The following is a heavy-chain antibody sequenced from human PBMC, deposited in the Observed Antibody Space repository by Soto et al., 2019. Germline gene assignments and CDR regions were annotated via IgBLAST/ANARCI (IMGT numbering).Heavy chain of an antibody. V-gene: IGHV4-59*01. J-gene: IGHJ4*02. CDR3: ASIYCSGYSCDLDY. CDR2: IYNSGGT. Sequence: SESMSLTCTVCGGCMRIYYWSWIRQRSGRGLEWVGKIYNSGGTNYIPSLKSRVTVSGDTSRYQFALKLSSVTAADTAMYYCASIYCSGYSCDLDYSGEAVLVTDS. D-gene: IGHD2-15*01. CDR1: GGCMRIYY.